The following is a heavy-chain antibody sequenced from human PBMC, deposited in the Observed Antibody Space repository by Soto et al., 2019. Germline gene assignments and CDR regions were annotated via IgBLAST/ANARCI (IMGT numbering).Heavy chain of an antibody. V-gene: IGHV4-59*08. CDR3: ARLTVVPAANRPDNWFDP. D-gene: IGHD2-2*01. Sequence: SETLSLTCTVSGGSISSSYWSWIRQPPGKGLEWIGYIYYSGSTNYNPSLKSRVTISVDTSKNQFSLKLSSVTAADTAVYYCARLTVVPAANRPDNWFDPWGQGTLVTVSS. CDR1: GGSISSSY. J-gene: IGHJ5*02. CDR2: IYYSGST.